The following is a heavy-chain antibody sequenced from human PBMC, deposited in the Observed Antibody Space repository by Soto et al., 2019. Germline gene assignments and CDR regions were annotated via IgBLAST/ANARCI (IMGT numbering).Heavy chain of an antibody. Sequence: SSETLSLTCTVSGGSISSSSYYWGWIRQPPGKGLEWIGSIYYSGSTYYNPSLKSRVTISVDTSKNQFSLKLSSVTAADTAVYYCARRGDNYYGSGSYYTDYYYYGMDVWGQGTTVTVSS. V-gene: IGHV4-39*01. D-gene: IGHD3-10*01. CDR1: GGSISSSSYY. CDR3: ARRGDNYYGSGSYYTDYYYYGMDV. J-gene: IGHJ6*02. CDR2: IYYSGST.